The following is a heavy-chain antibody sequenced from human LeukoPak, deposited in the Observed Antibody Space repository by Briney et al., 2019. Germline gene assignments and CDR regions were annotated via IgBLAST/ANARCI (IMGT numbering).Heavy chain of an antibody. J-gene: IGHJ3*02. V-gene: IGHV3-9*01. Sequence: PGGSLRLSCAASGFTFDDYAMHWVRQAPGKGLEWVSGISWNSGSIGYADSVKGRFTISRDNAKNSLYLQMNSLRAEDTALYYCAKGISSSWYDAFDIWGQGTVVTVSS. D-gene: IGHD6-13*01. CDR2: ISWNSGSI. CDR3: AKGISSSWYDAFDI. CDR1: GFTFDDYA.